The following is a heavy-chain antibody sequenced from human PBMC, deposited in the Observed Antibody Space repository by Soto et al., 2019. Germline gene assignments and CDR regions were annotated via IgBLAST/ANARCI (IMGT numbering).Heavy chain of an antibody. J-gene: IGHJ4*02. CDR1: GFTFSSYA. Sequence: EVQLLESGGGLVQPGGSLRLSCAASGFTFSSYAMAWVCQAPGEGLEWVSGISGSAGNTYYADSVKGRFTISRDNSKNTLYLQMSSLRAEDTAVYYCAKDRGLRRFDYWGQGTLVTVSS. CDR3: AKDRGLRRFDY. CDR2: ISGSAGNT. D-gene: IGHD4-17*01. V-gene: IGHV3-23*01.